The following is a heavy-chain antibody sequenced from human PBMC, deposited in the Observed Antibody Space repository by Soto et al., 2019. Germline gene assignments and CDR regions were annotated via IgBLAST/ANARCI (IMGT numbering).Heavy chain of an antibody. CDR2: INPSGGST. CDR1: GYTFTSYY. CDR3: ARAGRYWSGGSCYVTALTA. Sequence: ASVKVSCKASGYTFTSYYMHWVRQAPGQGLEWLGIINPSGGSTSYAQKFQGRVTMTRDTSTSTVYMELSSLRSEDTAVYYCARAGRYWSGGSCYVTALTAWGQGTLVTVSS. J-gene: IGHJ5*02. V-gene: IGHV1-46*01. D-gene: IGHD2-15*01.